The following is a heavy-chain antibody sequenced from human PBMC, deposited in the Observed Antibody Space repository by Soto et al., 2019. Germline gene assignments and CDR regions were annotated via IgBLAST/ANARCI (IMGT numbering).Heavy chain of an antibody. CDR1: GFTFSSYA. CDR3: AKLEGAIGALDY. Sequence: EVQLLESGGGLVQPGGSLRLSCAASGFTFSSYAMSWVRQAPGKGLEWVSAISGSGGSTYYADSVKGRFTISRDNSKNTLYLQMNRLRAEDTAVDYCAKLEGAIGALDYWVQGTLVTVSS. V-gene: IGHV3-23*01. D-gene: IGHD1-1*01. J-gene: IGHJ4*02. CDR2: ISGSGGST.